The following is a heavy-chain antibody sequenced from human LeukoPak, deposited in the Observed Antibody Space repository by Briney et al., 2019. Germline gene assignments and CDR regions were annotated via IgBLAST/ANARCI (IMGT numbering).Heavy chain of an antibody. Sequence: GGSLRLSCAASGFTFSSYAMHWVRQAPGKGLEWVAVISYDGSNKDYADSVKGRFTISRDNSKNTLYLQMNSLRAEDTAVYYCGSSGLIDYWGQGTLVTVSS. V-gene: IGHV3-30*04. CDR1: GFTFSSYA. CDR2: ISYDGSNK. J-gene: IGHJ4*02. CDR3: GSSGLIDY.